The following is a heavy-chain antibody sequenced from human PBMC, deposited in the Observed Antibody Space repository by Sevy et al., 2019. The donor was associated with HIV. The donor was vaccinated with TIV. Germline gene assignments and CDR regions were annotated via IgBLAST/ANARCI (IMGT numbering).Heavy chain of an antibody. CDR1: GGSISGFY. CDR3: VRHTASGTYVQIFDY. V-gene: IGHV4-59*08. Sequence: SETLSHTCTVSGGSISGFYWSWIRQPPGKGLEWIGYIYYRGNTNYNPSLKSRVTISLDTSKNQFSLKLSSVTAADTAVYYCVRHTASGTYVQIFDYWGQGTLVTVSS. J-gene: IGHJ4*02. D-gene: IGHD3-10*01. CDR2: IYYRGNT.